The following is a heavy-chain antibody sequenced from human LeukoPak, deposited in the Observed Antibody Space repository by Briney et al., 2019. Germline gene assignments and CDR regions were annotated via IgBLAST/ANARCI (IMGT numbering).Heavy chain of an antibody. CDR3: AKDREGFTRLYYFDY. CDR2: ISGSGGST. V-gene: IGHV3-23*01. CDR1: GFTFSSYA. Sequence: GGSLRLSCAASGFTFSSYAMSWVRQAPGKGLEWVSAISGSGGSTYYADSVKGRFTISRDNSKNTLYPQMNSLRAEDTAVYYCAKDREGFTRLYYFDYWGQGTLVTVSS. J-gene: IGHJ4*02.